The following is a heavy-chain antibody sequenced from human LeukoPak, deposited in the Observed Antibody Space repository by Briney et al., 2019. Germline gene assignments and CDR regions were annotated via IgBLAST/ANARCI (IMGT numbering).Heavy chain of an antibody. D-gene: IGHD1-26*01. CDR1: GGSISSYY. CDR3: ARNGGSYTFDI. CDR2: IYYSGST. Sequence: SETLSLTCTVSGGSISSYYWSWIRQPPGKGLEWIGYIYYSGSTNYNPSLKSRVTISVDTSKNQFSLKLSSVTAADTAVYYCARNGGSYTFDIWGLGTMVIVSS. V-gene: IGHV4-59*01. J-gene: IGHJ3*02.